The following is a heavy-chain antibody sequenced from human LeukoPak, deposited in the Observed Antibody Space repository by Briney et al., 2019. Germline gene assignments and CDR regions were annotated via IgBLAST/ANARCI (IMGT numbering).Heavy chain of an antibody. CDR2: IWYDGSNK. D-gene: IGHD6-13*01. CDR1: GFTFSSYG. CDR3: ARWGPEWQLVRWGYMDV. V-gene: IGHV3-33*01. Sequence: GGSLRLSCSASGFTFSSYGMHWVRQAPGKGLEWVAVIWYDGSNKYYADSVKGRFTISRDNSKNTLYLQMNSRRAEDTAVYYCARWGPEWQLVRWGYMDVWGKETTVTVSS. J-gene: IGHJ6*03.